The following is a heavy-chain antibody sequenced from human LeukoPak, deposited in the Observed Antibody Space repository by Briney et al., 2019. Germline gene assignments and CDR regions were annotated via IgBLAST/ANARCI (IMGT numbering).Heavy chain of an antibody. CDR3: ARVLAVAGRGYFDF. CDR2: IYYSGTT. J-gene: IGHJ4*01. V-gene: IGHV4-59*01. CDR1: AGSIISYY. Sequence: SETLSLTCTVSAGSIISYYWSWIRPPQGKGLEWIGYIYYSGTTNYNPSLKSGVTISVDTSKTQFSLKLSSVTAAAPAVYCCARVLAVAGRGYFDFWGQGALVTVSS. D-gene: IGHD6-19*01.